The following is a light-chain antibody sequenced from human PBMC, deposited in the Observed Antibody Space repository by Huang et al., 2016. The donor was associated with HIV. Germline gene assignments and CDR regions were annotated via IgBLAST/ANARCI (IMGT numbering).Light chain of an antibody. CDR3: QQSYSTPLT. CDR1: QSISSY. J-gene: IGKJ4*01. Sequence: QSPSSLSASVGDRVTITCRASQSISSYLNWYQQKPGKAPKLLIYAASSLQSGVPSRFSGSGSGTDFTLTISSLQPEDFATYYCQQSYSTPLTFGGGTKVEIK. CDR2: AAS. V-gene: IGKV1-39*01.